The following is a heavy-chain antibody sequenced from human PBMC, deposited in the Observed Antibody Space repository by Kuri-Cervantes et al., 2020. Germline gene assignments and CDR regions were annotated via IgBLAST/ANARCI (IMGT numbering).Heavy chain of an antibody. J-gene: IGHJ4*02. CDR1: GGSVSSGSYY. V-gene: IGHV4-61*01. CDR3: ARLTGNSWIDY. CDR2: IYYSGST. Sequence: SETLSLTCTVSGGSVSSGSYYWGWIRQPPGKGLEWIGYIYYSGSTNYNPSLKSRVTISVDTSKNQLSLQLNSVTPEDTAMYYCARLTGNSWIDYWGQGTLVTVSS. D-gene: IGHD2/OR15-2a*01.